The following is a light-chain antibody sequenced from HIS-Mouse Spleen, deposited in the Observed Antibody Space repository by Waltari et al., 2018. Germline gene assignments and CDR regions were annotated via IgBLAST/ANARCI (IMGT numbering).Light chain of an antibody. Sequence: DIQMTQSPSSLSASVGDRVTITCRASQSISSYLNWYQQKPGKAPKLLIYASSSLQSGFPSRFSGSGSGTDFTLTISSLQPEDFATYYCQQSYSTLRTFGPGTKVDIK. CDR1: QSISSY. CDR2: ASS. J-gene: IGKJ3*01. CDR3: QQSYSTLRT. V-gene: IGKV1-39*01.